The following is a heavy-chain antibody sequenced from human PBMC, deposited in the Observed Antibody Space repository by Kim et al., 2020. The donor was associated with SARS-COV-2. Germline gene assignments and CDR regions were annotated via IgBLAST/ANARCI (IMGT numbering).Heavy chain of an antibody. CDR1: GGSSSANL. Sequence: SETLSLTCAVYGGSSSANLWGWVRQAPGKGLEWIGEINPAGRTNYNPSLNNRGTISLETSKRYLSLRMTSVSAADTAVYYCLSGRGDYGADVWGQATTVTVS. J-gene: IGHJ6*02. D-gene: IGHD4-17*01. V-gene: IGHV4-34*01. CDR2: INPAGRT. CDR3: LSGRGDYGADV.